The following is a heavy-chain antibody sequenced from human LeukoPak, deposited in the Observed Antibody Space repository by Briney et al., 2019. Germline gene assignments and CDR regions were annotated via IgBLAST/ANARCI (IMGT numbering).Heavy chain of an antibody. CDR2: ISSSSSTV. D-gene: IGHD2-21*01. CDR3: ARGVVVAYYYYGMDV. Sequence: PGGSLRLSCAASGFIFGDYSMNWVRQAPGKGLEWVSFISSSSSTVYYADSVKGRFTISRDYANNSLYLQMNSLRAEDTAVYYCARGVVVAYYYYGMDVWGQGTTVTVS. J-gene: IGHJ6*02. V-gene: IGHV3-48*01. CDR1: GFIFGDYS.